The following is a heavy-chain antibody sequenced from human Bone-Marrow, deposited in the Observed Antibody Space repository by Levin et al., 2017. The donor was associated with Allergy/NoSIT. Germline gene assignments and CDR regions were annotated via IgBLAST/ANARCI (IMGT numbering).Heavy chain of an antibody. D-gene: IGHD2-21*01. J-gene: IGHJ4*02. CDR1: GGSFSGYY. V-gene: IGHV4-34*01. Sequence: SETLSLTCAVYGGSFSGYYWSWIRQPPGKGLEWIGEINHSGSTNYNPSLKSRVTISVDTSKNQFSLKLSSVTAADTAVYYCAAQRGGIVVVRRYFDYWGQGTLVTVSS. CDR2: INHSGST. CDR3: AAQRGGIVVVRRYFDY.